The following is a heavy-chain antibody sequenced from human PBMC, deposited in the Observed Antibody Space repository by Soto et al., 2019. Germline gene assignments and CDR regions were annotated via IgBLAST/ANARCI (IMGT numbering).Heavy chain of an antibody. J-gene: IGHJ6*02. V-gene: IGHV5-10-1*03. D-gene: IGHD2-2*01. CDR1: GYSFTSYW. Sequence: EVQLVQSGAEVKKPGESLRISCKGSGYSFTSYWISWVRQMPGKGLEWMGRIDPSDSYTNYSPSFQGHVTISADKSISTAYLQWSSLKASDTAMYYCARQDIVVVPAATAVGGMDVWGQGTTVTVSS. CDR3: ARQDIVVVPAATAVGGMDV. CDR2: IDPSDSYT.